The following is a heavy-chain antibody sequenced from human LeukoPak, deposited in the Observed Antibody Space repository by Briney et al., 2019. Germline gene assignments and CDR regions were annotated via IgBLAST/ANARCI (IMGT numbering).Heavy chain of an antibody. CDR3: ARGSGEYYGSSGYAFDI. J-gene: IGHJ3*02. CDR2: IRYDGSNK. Sequence: GGSLRLSCAVSGFTFSSYGMHWVRQAPGKGLEWVAFIRYDGSNKYYADSVKGRFTISRDNSKNTLYLQMNSLRAEDTAVYYCARGSGEYYGSSGYAFDIWGQGTMVTVSS. D-gene: IGHD3-22*01. CDR1: GFTFSSYG. V-gene: IGHV3-30*02.